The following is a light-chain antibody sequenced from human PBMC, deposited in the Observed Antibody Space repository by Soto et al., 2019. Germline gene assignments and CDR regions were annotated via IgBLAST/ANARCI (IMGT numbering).Light chain of an antibody. CDR2: GAS. CDR3: QQYHTWPST. V-gene: IGKV3-15*01. J-gene: IGKJ4*01. CDR1: QGVSRK. Sequence: DIVMTQSPATLSVAPGESVTFSCRASQGVSRKLAWYQHKPGQAPRLLISGASTGATGIPARFSGSGSGTEFTLTISSLQSEDCAIYYCQQYHTWPSTFGGGTNVDIK.